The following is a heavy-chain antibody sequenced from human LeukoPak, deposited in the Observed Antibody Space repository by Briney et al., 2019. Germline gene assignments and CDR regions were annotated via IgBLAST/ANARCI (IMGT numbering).Heavy chain of an antibody. D-gene: IGHD6-19*01. CDR2: IADDGSNK. CDR3: ARGTEQWLAWHPDDAFDI. Sequence: GGSLRLSCAASGFTFSSYAMHWVRQAPGKGLKWVAVIADDGSNKYYADSVKGRFTISRDNSNNTLYLQMNSLRAEDTAVYYCARGTEQWLAWHPDDAFDIWGQGTMVTVSS. CDR1: GFTFSSYA. V-gene: IGHV3-30*04. J-gene: IGHJ3*02.